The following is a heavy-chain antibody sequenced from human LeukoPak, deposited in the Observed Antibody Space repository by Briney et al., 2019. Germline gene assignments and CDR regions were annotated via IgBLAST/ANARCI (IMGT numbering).Heavy chain of an antibody. CDR1: GGTFGSYA. CDR2: IIPIFGTA. D-gene: IGHD2-8*01. V-gene: IGHV1-69*05. CDR3: ARVFPDCTNGVCLDY. Sequence: SVKVSCKASGGTFGSYAISWVRQAPGQGLEWMGRIIPIFGTANYAQKFQGRVTITTDESTSTAYMELSSLRSEDTAVYYSARVFPDCTNGVCLDYWGQGTLVTVSS. J-gene: IGHJ4*02.